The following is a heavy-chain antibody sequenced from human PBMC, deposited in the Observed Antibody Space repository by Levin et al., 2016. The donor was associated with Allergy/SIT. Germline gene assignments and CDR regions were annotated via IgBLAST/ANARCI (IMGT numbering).Heavy chain of an antibody. CDR3: ARDEAAAGTVFDY. D-gene: IGHD6-13*01. CDR1: GFSFSTYT. CDR2: ISSDGSST. Sequence: GESLKISCAASGFSFSTYTMHWVRQAPGKGLEWVVVISSDGSSTNYAGSVKGRFTVSRDNSRNTLYLQMDSLRPEDTAVYYCARDEAAAGTVFDYWGQGTLVTVSS. V-gene: IGHV3-30*04. J-gene: IGHJ4*02.